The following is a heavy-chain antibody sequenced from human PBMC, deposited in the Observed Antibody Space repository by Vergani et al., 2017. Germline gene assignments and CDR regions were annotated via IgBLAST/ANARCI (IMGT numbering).Heavy chain of an antibody. CDR3: ARQGPYSSGWYSSPYYYYGMDV. CDR1: GYSSTSYW. Sequence: EVQLVQSGAEVKKPGESLKISCKGSGYSSTSYWIGWVRQMPGKGLEWMGIIYPGDSDTRYSPSFQGQVTISADKSISTAYLQWSSLKASDTAMYYCARQGPYSSGWYSSPYYYYGMDVWGQGTTVTVSS. CDR2: IYPGDSDT. D-gene: IGHD6-19*01. V-gene: IGHV5-51*01. J-gene: IGHJ6*02.